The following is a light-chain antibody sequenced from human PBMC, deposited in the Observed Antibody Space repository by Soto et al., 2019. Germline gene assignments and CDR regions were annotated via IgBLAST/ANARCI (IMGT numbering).Light chain of an antibody. V-gene: IGLV2-8*01. Sequence: QSVLTQPPSASGSPGQSVTISCTGTSSDVGGYNYVSWYQQHPGKAPKLMIYEVNKRPSGVPDRFSGSKSGKTASLTIFGLQAEDEADYYCSSYTTSTTQVFGGGTKLTVL. CDR1: SSDVGGYNY. J-gene: IGLJ2*01. CDR2: EVN. CDR3: SSYTTSTTQV.